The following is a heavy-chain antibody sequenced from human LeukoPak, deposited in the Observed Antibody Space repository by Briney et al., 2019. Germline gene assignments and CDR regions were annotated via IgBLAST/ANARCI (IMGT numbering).Heavy chain of an antibody. CDR1: GFTFSSFA. D-gene: IGHD3-22*01. V-gene: IGHV3-30*04. Sequence: GSLRLSCAASGFTFSSFAMHWVRQAPGKGLEWVAVVSYDGSNKFYADSVKGRVTISRDNSKNTLYLQMNSLRAEDSAVYYCAREGYSGAFDIWGQGTMVIGSS. CDR3: AREGYSGAFDI. CDR2: VSYDGSNK. J-gene: IGHJ3*02.